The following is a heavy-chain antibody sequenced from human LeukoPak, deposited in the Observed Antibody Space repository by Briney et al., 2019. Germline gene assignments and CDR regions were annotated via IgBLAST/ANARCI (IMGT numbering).Heavy chain of an antibody. CDR1: GYTFTSYD. V-gene: IGHV1-8*03. CDR3: AREREGPYGYLDY. J-gene: IGHJ4*02. Sequence: GASVKVSCKASGYTFTSYDINWVRQATGQGLEWMGWMNPNSGNTGYAQKFQGRVTITRNTSISTAYMELSSLRSEDTAVYYCAREREGPYGYLDYWGQGTLVTVSS. CDR2: MNPNSGNT. D-gene: IGHD4-17*01.